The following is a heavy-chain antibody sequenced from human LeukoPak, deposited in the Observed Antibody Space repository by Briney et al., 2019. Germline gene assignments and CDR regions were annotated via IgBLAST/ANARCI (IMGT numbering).Heavy chain of an antibody. Sequence: ETLSLTCTVSGGSISSSSYYWGWVRQAPGKGLEWVSVIYSGGSTYYADSVKGRFTISRDNSKNTLYLQMNSLRAEDTAVYYCARAAAGTRYYYYMDVWGKGTTVTISS. CDR3: ARAAAGTRYYYYMDV. D-gene: IGHD6-13*01. CDR1: GGSISSSSYY. CDR2: IYSGGST. V-gene: IGHV3-66*01. J-gene: IGHJ6*03.